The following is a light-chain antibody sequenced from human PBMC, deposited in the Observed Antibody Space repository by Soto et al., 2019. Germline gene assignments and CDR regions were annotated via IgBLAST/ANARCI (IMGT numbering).Light chain of an antibody. Sequence: QSALTQPPSASGTPGQSVTIPCTGTSSDVGDYNYVSWYQQQPGKAPKLMIYQVTNRPSGVSNRFSGSRSGNTASLTISGLQAEDEADYYCSSYTDSSNYVFGTGTKVTVL. J-gene: IGLJ1*01. V-gene: IGLV2-14*01. CDR2: QVT. CDR3: SSYTDSSNYV. CDR1: SSDVGDYNY.